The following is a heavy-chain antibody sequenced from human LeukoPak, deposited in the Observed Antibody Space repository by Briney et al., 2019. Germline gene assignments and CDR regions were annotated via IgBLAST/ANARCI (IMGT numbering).Heavy chain of an antibody. CDR2: INSDGSST. CDR3: ARATTVTTFFDY. J-gene: IGHJ4*02. CDR1: GFTFSSYW. D-gene: IGHD4-17*01. V-gene: IGHV3-74*01. Sequence: GRSLRLSCAASGFTFSSYWMHWVRQAPGKGLVWVSRINSDGSSTSYADSVKGRFTISRDNAKNTLYLQMNSLRAEDTAVYYCARATTVTTFFDYWGQGTLVTVSS.